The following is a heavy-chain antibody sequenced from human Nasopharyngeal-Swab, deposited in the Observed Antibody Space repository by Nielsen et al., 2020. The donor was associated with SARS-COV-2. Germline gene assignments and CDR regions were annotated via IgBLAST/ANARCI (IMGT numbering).Heavy chain of an antibody. V-gene: IGHV1-24*01. D-gene: IGHD1-1*01. J-gene: IGHJ6*02. CDR3: ARDPENWNYPYYGMDV. Sequence: ASVKVSCKVSGYTLTELSMHWVRQAPGKGLEWMGGFDPEDGETIYAQKFQGRVTMTEDTSTDTAYMELSSLRSEDTAVYYCARDPENWNYPYYGMDVWGQGTTVTVSS. CDR2: FDPEDGET. CDR1: GYTLTELS.